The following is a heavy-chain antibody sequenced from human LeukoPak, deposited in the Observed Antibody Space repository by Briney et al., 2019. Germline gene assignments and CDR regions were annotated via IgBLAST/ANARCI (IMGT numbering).Heavy chain of an antibody. Sequence: GGSLRLSCAASGFTFSSYAMSWVRQAPGKGLEWVSTISGSGDSTYHADSVKSRFTISRDNSKNRLYLQMNSLRAEDTAVYYCAINGLYWGQGTLVTVSS. D-gene: IGHD3/OR15-3a*01. V-gene: IGHV3-23*01. CDR3: AINGLY. J-gene: IGHJ4*02. CDR1: GFTFSSYA. CDR2: ISGSGDST.